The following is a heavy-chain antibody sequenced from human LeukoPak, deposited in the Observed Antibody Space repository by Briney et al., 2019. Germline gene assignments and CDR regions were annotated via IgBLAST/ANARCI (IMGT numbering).Heavy chain of an antibody. Sequence: PSETLSLTCTVSGGSISSSSYYWGWIRQPPGKGLEWIGSIYYSGSTYYNPSLKSRVTISVDTSKNQLSLKLSSVTAADTAVYYCASSAELPKYYFDYWGQGTLVTVSS. CDR1: GGSISSSSYY. CDR3: ASSAELPKYYFDY. J-gene: IGHJ4*02. V-gene: IGHV4-39*01. CDR2: IYYSGST. D-gene: IGHD1-26*01.